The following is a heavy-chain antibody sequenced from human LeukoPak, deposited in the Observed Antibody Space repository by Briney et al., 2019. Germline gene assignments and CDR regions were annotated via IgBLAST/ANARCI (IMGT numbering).Heavy chain of an antibody. CDR3: ARERVETQQRVGGNY. Sequence: GGSLRLSCAASGLTVSSNYMSWVRQAPGKWLEWASVIYCGGSTYYADSVKGRFTISRDNSKNTLYLQMNSLRAEDTAVYYCARERVETQQRVGGNYWGQGTLVTVSS. J-gene: IGHJ4*02. D-gene: IGHD4-23*01. CDR2: IYCGGST. CDR1: GLTVSSNY. V-gene: IGHV3-66*01.